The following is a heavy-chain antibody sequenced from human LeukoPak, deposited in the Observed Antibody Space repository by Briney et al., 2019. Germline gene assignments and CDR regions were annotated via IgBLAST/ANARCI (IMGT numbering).Heavy chain of an antibody. V-gene: IGHV3-21*01. Sequence: GGSLRLSCAASGFTFSSYSMNWVRQVPGKGLEWVSSISRGSSYRFYADSMKGGFTVSRDNAKNSLYLQMNSLRAEDTAVYYCAREPGYSSSYWGQGTLVTVSS. CDR2: ISRGSSYR. J-gene: IGHJ4*02. D-gene: IGHD6-13*01. CDR1: GFTFSSYS. CDR3: AREPGYSSSY.